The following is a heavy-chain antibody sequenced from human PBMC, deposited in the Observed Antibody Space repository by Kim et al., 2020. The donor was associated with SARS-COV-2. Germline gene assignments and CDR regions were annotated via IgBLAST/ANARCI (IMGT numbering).Heavy chain of an antibody. CDR1: GGSISSYY. D-gene: IGHD3-10*01. CDR3: ARLAGGSASYPGAFDI. J-gene: IGHJ3*02. CDR2: IYYSGST. V-gene: IGHV4-59*08. Sequence: SETLSLTCTVSGGSISSYYWSWIRQPPGKGLEWIGYIYYSGSTNYNPSLKSRVTISVDTSKNQFSLMLSSVTAADTAVDYCARLAGGSASYPGAFDIWG.